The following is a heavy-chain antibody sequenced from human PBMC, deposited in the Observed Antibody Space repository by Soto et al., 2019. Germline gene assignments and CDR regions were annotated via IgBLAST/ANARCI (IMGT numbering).Heavy chain of an antibody. D-gene: IGHD2-15*01. J-gene: IGHJ4*02. CDR1: GFTFSGSA. CDR2: ISSSSSYI. CDR3: ARGLVAPLDY. Sequence: GESLKISCAASGFTFSGSAIHWVRQAPGKGLEWVSSISSSSSYIYYADSVKGRFTISRDNAKNSLYLQMNSLRAEDTAVYYCARGLVAPLDYWGQGTLVTVSS. V-gene: IGHV3-21*01.